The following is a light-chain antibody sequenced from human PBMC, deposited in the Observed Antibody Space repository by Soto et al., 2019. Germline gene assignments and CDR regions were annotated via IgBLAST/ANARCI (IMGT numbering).Light chain of an antibody. CDR1: QGISNY. CDR2: AAS. CDR3: QKYTNAPS. V-gene: IGKV1-27*01. J-gene: IGKJ1*01. Sequence: DIQMTQSPSSLSASVGDRVTITCRASQGISNYLAWYQQIPGKVPKLLISAASTLQSGVPSRFSGSGSGTDFTLTISSLPPEEVATYSFQKYTNAPSFGRGTKVEIK.